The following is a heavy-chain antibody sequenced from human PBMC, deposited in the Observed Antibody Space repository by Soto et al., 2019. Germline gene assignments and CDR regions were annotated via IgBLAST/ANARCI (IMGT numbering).Heavy chain of an antibody. CDR2: IIPILGTA. CDR1: GGSFSSYI. V-gene: IGHV1-69*16. D-gene: IGHD4-4*01. J-gene: IGHJ6*02. Sequence: KVSCKASGGSFSSYIINWVRQAPGQGLEWMGGIIPILGTANYEQRFQGRVTITADESTSTAYMELSSLRSEDTAVYYCARGLVTNNYSYFPRHVWGEGTPVPIYS. CDR3: ARGLVTNNYSYFPRHV.